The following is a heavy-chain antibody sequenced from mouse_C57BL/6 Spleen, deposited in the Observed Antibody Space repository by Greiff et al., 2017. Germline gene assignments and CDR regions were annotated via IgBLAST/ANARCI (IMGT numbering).Heavy chain of an antibody. J-gene: IGHJ2*01. CDR3: AIYYGSSYYFFDY. D-gene: IGHD1-1*01. CDR1: GYTFTSYW. Sequence: QVQLKQPGAELVKPGASVKMSCKASGYTFTSYWITWVKQRPGQGLEWIGDIYPGSGSTNYNEKFKSKATLTVDTSSSTAYMQLSSLTSEDSAVYYCAIYYGSSYYFFDYWGEGTTRTVSS. V-gene: IGHV1-55*01. CDR2: IYPGSGST.